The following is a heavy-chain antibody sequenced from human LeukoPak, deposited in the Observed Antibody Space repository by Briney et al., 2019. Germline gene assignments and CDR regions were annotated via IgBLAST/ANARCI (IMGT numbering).Heavy chain of an antibody. CDR2: IYYGGNI. V-gene: IGHV4-39*01. J-gene: IGHJ5*02. CDR3: ARQIRYTYDPNWFHP. D-gene: IGHD5-12*01. CDR1: GDSIAATSYY. Sequence: SETLSLTCSVSGDSIAATSYYWAWLRQPPGKGLEGIGSIYYGGNINYDPSLQSRVTISIDTWKNQFSLSLTSVTAADTAVYFCARQIRYTYDPNWFHPWGQGTLVTVSS.